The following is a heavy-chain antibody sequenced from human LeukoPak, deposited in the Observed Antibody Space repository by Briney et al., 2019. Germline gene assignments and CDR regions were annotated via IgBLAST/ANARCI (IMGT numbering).Heavy chain of an antibody. CDR3: AKELYGDYEGGGSSFDY. J-gene: IGHJ4*02. CDR2: ISWNSGSI. D-gene: IGHD4-17*01. V-gene: IGHV3-9*01. Sequence: GGSLRLSCAASGFTFDDYAMHWVRQAPGKGLEWVSGISWNSGSIGYADSVKGRFTISRDNAKNSLYLQTNSLRAEDTALYYCAKELYGDYEGGGSSFDYWGQGTLVTVSS. CDR1: GFTFDDYA.